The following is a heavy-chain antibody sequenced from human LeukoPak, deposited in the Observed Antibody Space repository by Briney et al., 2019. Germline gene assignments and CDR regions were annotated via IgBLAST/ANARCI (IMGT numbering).Heavy chain of an antibody. CDR2: IYTSGST. CDR3: ARVEYYYGSGNYNWFDP. V-gene: IGHV4-4*07. D-gene: IGHD3-10*01. Sequence: SETLSLTCTVSGGSISSYYWSWIRQPAGKGLEWIGRIYTSGSTNYNPSLKSRVTMSVDTSKNQFSLKLSSVTAADTAVYYCARVEYYYGSGNYNWFDPWGQGTLVTVSS. J-gene: IGHJ5*02. CDR1: GGSISSYY.